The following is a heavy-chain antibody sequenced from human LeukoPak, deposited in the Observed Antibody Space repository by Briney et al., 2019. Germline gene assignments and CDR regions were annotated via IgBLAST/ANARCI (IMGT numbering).Heavy chain of an antibody. CDR1: GGYISKSSYY. J-gene: IGHJ4*02. D-gene: IGHD4-17*01. Sequence: SETPSLTCTVSGGYISKSSYYWGWISQPPGKGLEWIGSFYYSGSTYYNPSLKSRVTISVDTSKNQFSLKLSSVTAADTAVYFCARDYGDHAFDCWGQGTLVTVSS. CDR3: ARDYGDHAFDC. CDR2: FYYSGST. V-gene: IGHV4-39*01.